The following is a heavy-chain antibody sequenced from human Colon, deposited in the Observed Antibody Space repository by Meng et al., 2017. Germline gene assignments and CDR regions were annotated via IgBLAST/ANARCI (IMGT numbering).Heavy chain of an antibody. CDR2: ISAYNGDT. Sequence: QVQLVQSGAEVKKPGASVKVSCKASGYTFTNNGISWVRQVPGQGPEWMGWISAYNGDTKYEEKFQGRVTMTTDTSSSTAYMELRSLRSDDTAVYYCTRDSPLVAPIYYLEYWGQGTLVTVSS. D-gene: IGHD5-12*01. J-gene: IGHJ4*02. CDR1: GYTFTNNG. CDR3: TRDSPLVAPIYYLEY. V-gene: IGHV1-18*01.